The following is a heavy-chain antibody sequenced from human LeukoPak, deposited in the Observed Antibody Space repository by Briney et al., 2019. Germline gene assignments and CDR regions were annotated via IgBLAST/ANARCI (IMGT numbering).Heavy chain of an antibody. D-gene: IGHD6-19*01. V-gene: IGHV4-4*07. CDR2: IYISGST. Sequence: PSETLSLTCTFSGGTISSYYWSWIRQPAGKGLEWIGRIYISGSTNYNPSLKSRVTMSVDTSKNQFSLKLSSVTAADTAVYYCARTWQWLPFDYWGQGTLVTVSS. CDR3: ARTWQWLPFDY. CDR1: GGTISSYY. J-gene: IGHJ4*02.